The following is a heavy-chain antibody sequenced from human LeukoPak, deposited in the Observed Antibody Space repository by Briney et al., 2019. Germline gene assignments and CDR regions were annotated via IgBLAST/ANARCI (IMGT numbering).Heavy chain of an antibody. CDR2: IKLDGSEK. CDR1: GFIFSSYW. D-gene: IGHD4-17*01. J-gene: IGHJ4*02. V-gene: IGHV3-7*01. CDR3: ARIDARSYFFDY. Sequence: GGSLRLSCAASGFIFSSYWMIWVRQAPGKGLEWVANIKLDGSEKYYVDSVKGRFTVSRDNAKNSLYLQMNSLRAEDTAVYYCARIDARSYFFDYWGQGTLVTVSP.